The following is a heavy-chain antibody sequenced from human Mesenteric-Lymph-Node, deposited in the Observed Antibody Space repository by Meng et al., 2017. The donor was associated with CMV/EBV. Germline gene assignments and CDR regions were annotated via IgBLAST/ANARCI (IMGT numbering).Heavy chain of an antibody. CDR1: GFTYDNYG. J-gene: IGHJ4*02. D-gene: IGHD3-10*01. V-gene: IGHV3-9*01. CDR3: VRDFGSGSYYRWNYFDY. Sequence: SLKISCAASGFTYDNYGLHWVRQAPGKGLEWVSSISWNSHSIVYADSVKGRFTISRDNAQHSMYLQMNSLRTEDTAVYYCVRDFGSGSYYRWNYFDYWGQGTPVTVSS. CDR2: ISWNSHSI.